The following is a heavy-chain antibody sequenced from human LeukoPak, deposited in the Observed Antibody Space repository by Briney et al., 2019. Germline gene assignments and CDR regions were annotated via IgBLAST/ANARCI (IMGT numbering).Heavy chain of an antibody. V-gene: IGHV5-51*01. D-gene: IGHD5-18*01. CDR3: ARQASSYGFWFDP. CDR2: IYPDDSDT. J-gene: IGHJ5*02. Sequence: GASLQISCKGSGYRFNAYWIAWVRQMPGKGLEWMGIIYPDDSDTRYSPSFQGQVTISADKSGRTAYLQWSSLKASDTAMYYCARQASSYGFWFDPWGQGTPVTVSS. CDR1: GYRFNAYW.